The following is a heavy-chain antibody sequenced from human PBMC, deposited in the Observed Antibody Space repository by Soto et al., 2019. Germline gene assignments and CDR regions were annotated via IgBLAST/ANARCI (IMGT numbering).Heavy chain of an antibody. CDR1: GYRFTNYW. CDR2: IYPGDSDT. V-gene: IGHV5-51*01. J-gene: IGHJ6*02. D-gene: IGHD6-6*01. Sequence: PGESLKISCKGSGYRFTNYWIGWVRQMPGKGLEWMGIIYPGDSDTRYSPSFQGQVTISADRSISTAYLQWSSLKASDTAMYYCARDRKTARTLLYYYYYGMDVWGQGTTVTVSS. CDR3: ARDRKTARTLLYYYYYGMDV.